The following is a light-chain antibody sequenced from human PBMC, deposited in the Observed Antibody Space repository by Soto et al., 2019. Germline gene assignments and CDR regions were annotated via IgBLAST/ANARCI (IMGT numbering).Light chain of an antibody. CDR3: CSYAGSSTYV. V-gene: IGLV2-23*02. CDR2: EVS. Sequence: QSVLTQPASVSGSPGQSITISCTGTSSDVGSYNLVSWYQQHPGKAPKLMIYEVSKRPSGVSNRFSGSKSGNTASLTISGLQAEDEGDYYCCSYAGSSTYVFGTATKVTVL. CDR1: SSDVGSYNL. J-gene: IGLJ1*01.